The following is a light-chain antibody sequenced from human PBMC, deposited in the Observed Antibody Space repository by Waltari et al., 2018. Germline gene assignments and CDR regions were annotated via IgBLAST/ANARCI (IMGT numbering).Light chain of an antibody. CDR1: GSNIGAGYD. CDR2: GST. Sequence: QSVLTQPPSVSGAPGQRVPISCTGSGSNIGAGYDVHWYQHLPRAAPKLLIYGSTSRPLGVPDRFFGSTSGTSASLAITGLQAEDEADYYCQSYDTSLRVVFGGGTKLAVL. J-gene: IGLJ2*01. CDR3: QSYDTSLRVV. V-gene: IGLV1-40*01.